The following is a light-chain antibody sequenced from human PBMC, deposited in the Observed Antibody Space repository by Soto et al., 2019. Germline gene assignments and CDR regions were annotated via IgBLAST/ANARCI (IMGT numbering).Light chain of an antibody. J-gene: IGKJ2*01. CDR1: QVISNY. CDR2: AAS. Sequence: DFQMTQSPSSLSASVGDRVTITCRARQVISNYLAWYQQTTGRAPMLVIYAASTLQSGVPSRFSGSGSGTDFTLTISSLQDEDVATYYCQRYDNVPLAFGQGTKLASK. V-gene: IGKV1-27*01. CDR3: QRYDNVPLA.